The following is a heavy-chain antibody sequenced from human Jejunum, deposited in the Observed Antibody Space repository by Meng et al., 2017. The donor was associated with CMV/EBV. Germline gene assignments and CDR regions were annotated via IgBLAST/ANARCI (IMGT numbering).Heavy chain of an antibody. CDR2: INYSESM. CDR1: DGSFSGHY. Sequence: QVRLQLWGAGGLKPSETLSLSCAVYDGSFSGHYCSWIRQAPGKGLEWIGEINYSESMNYNPSLKSRVTLSVDVSRSQCSLKLRSVTAADGAVYYCARRVGSGKYYFDYWSQGGLVTVSS. CDR3: ARRVGSGKYYFDY. V-gene: IGHV4-34*02. J-gene: IGHJ4*02. D-gene: IGHD3-10*01.